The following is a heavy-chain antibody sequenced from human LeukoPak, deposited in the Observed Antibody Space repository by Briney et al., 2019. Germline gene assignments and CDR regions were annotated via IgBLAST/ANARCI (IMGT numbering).Heavy chain of an antibody. CDR2: INHSGST. J-gene: IGHJ4*02. CDR1: GGSISSYY. CDR3: ARGFRPFDY. Sequence: KASETLSLTCTVSGGSISSYYWSWIRQPPGKGLEWIGEINHSGSTNYNPSLKSRVTISVDTSKNQFSLKLSSVTAADTAVYYCARGFRPFDYWGQGTLVTVSS. V-gene: IGHV4-34*01.